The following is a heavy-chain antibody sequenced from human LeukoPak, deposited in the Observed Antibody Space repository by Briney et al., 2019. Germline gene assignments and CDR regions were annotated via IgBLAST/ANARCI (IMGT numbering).Heavy chain of an antibody. CDR3: ARALLWFGEPSHIDY. Sequence: ASVKVSCKASGYTFIGYYIHWVRQAPGQGLEWLGWINPNSGGTNYAQKLQGRVTMTTDTSTSTAYMELRSLRSDDTAVYYCARALLWFGEPSHIDYWGQGTLVTASS. J-gene: IGHJ4*02. V-gene: IGHV1-2*02. CDR1: GYTFIGYY. D-gene: IGHD3-10*01. CDR2: INPNSGGT.